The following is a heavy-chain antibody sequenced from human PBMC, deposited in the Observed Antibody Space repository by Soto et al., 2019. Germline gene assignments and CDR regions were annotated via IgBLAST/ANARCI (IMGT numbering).Heavy chain of an antibody. J-gene: IGHJ4*02. Sequence: SQTLSLTCAISGDSVSSNSAAWNWIRQSPSRGLEWLGRTYYKSKWYNDYAVSVKGRITINPDTSKNQFSLQLNSVTPEDTAVYYCARENMGTVFGVVVITHFDYWGQGTQVTVSS. CDR3: ARENMGTVFGVVVITHFDY. D-gene: IGHD3-3*01. CDR1: GDSVSSNSAA. CDR2: TYYKSKWYN. V-gene: IGHV6-1*01.